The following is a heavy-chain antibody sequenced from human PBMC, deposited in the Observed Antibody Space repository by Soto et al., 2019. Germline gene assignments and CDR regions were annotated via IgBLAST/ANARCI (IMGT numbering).Heavy chain of an antibody. V-gene: IGHV1-69*02. CDR3: ARPRVLGYCSGGSCQPDAFDI. D-gene: IGHD2-15*01. Sequence: GASVKVSCKASGGTFSSYTISWVRQAPGQGLEWMGRIIPILGIANYAQKFQGRVTITADKSTSTAYMELSSLRSEDTAVYYCARPRVLGYCSGGSCQPDAFDIWGQGTMVTVSS. J-gene: IGHJ3*02. CDR1: GGTFSSYT. CDR2: IIPILGIA.